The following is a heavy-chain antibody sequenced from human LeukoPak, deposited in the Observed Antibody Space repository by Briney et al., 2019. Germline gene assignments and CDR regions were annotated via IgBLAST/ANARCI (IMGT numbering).Heavy chain of an antibody. Sequence: ASVKVSCKASGHTFTSYYMHWVRQAPGQGLEWMGIINPSGGSTSYAQKFQGRVTMTRDTSTSTVYMELSSLRSEDTAVYYCARNVVPAAPLDAFDIWGQGTMVTVSS. CDR3: ARNVVPAAPLDAFDI. CDR2: INPSGGST. CDR1: GHTFTSYY. V-gene: IGHV1-46*01. J-gene: IGHJ3*02. D-gene: IGHD2-2*01.